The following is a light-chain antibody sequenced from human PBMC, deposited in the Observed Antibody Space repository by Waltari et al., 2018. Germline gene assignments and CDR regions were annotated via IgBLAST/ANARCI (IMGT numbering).Light chain of an antibody. CDR2: EVN. CDR3: CSYAGSNTFVL. Sequence: QSALTQPASVSGSPGQSLTISCTGTSSDVGFYNLVSWYQQHPGKAPKLIIFEVNKRPSGISNRFSSSKSCNTASLTISALQAEDEADYYCCSYAGSNTFVLFGGGTTLTVL. J-gene: IGLJ2*01. CDR1: SSDVGFYNL. V-gene: IGLV2-23*02.